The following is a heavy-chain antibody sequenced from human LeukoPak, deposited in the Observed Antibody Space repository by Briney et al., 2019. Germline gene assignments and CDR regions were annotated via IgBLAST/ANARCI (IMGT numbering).Heavy chain of an antibody. CDR1: GGSFSGYY. CDR3: AREWQAAGSNWFDP. CDR2: INHSGIT. D-gene: IGHD6-13*01. V-gene: IGHV4-34*01. Sequence: SETLSLTCAVYGGSFSGYYWTWIRQPPGKGLEWIGEINHSGITNYNPSLKSRVTISVDTSKNQFSLKLRSVTAADTAVYYCAREWQAAGSNWFDPWGQGTLVTVSS. J-gene: IGHJ5*02.